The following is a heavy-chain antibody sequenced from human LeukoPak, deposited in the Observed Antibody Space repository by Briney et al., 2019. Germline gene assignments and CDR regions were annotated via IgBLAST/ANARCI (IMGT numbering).Heavy chain of an antibody. CDR1: GFTFSSYA. V-gene: IGHV3-23*01. D-gene: IGHD3-9*01. Sequence: GGSLRLSCAASGFTFSSYAMSWVRQAPRKGLEWVSAISGSGGSTYYADSVKGRFTISRDNSKNTLYLQMNSLRAEDTAVYYCAKDDEYDIFTGGNFDYSGQGTLVPVSS. CDR2: ISGSGGST. J-gene: IGHJ4*02. CDR3: AKDDEYDIFTGGNFDY.